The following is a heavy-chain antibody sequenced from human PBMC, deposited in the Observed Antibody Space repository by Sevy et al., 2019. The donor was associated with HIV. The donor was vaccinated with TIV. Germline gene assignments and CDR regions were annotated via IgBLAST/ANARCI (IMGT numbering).Heavy chain of an antibody. CDR1: GDSISSGSYY. CDR2: IYYGGAT. V-gene: IGHV4-39*01. D-gene: IGHD1-1*01. CDR3: ARLGRNEGYFDY. Sequence: SETLSLTCTVSGDSISSGSYYWGWIRQPPGKGLEWIGNIYYGGATYYNPSLKSRVTISVDTSKNQFSLKMRSVTAADTAVYYCARLGRNEGYFDYWGQGTLVTVSS. J-gene: IGHJ4*02.